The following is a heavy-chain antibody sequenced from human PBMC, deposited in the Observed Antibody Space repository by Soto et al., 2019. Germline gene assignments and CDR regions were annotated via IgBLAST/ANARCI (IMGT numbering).Heavy chain of an antibody. J-gene: IGHJ4*02. CDR3: ARDRFRLLDY. CDR1: GDSVSSNSAA. Sequence: KQSQTLSLTCAISGDSVSSNSAAWNWIRQSPSRGLEWLGRTYYRSKWYNDYAVSVRGRITFNPDTSKNQLSLQLNSVTPDDTAVYYCARDRFRLLDYWGQGTLVTVSS. CDR2: TYYRSKWYN. D-gene: IGHD5-18*01. V-gene: IGHV6-1*01.